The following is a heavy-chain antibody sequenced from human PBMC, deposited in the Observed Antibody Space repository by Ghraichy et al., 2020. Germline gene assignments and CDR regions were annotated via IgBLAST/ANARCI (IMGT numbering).Heavy chain of an antibody. D-gene: IGHD3-22*01. Sequence: SGPTLVKPTQTLTLTCTFSGFSLSTSGVGVGWIRQPPGKALEWLALIYWNDDKRYSPSLKSRLTITKDTSKNQVVLTMTNMDPVDTATYYCAHRRPNYDSSVLNWFDPWGQGTLVTVSS. J-gene: IGHJ5*02. CDR3: AHRRPNYDSSVLNWFDP. CDR1: GFSLSTSGVG. V-gene: IGHV2-5*01. CDR2: IYWNDDK.